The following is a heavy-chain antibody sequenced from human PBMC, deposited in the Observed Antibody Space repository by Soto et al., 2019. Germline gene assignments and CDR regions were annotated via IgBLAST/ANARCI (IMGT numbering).Heavy chain of an antibody. CDR2: IIPIFGTA. CDR3: ARDPTRYCSGGSCYWVGALDI. V-gene: IGHV1-69*01. D-gene: IGHD2-15*01. Sequence: QVQLVQSGAEVKKPGSSVKVSCKASGGTFSSYAISWVRQAPGQGLEWMGGIIPIFGTANYAQKFQGRVTITADESTSTAYMELSSLRSEDTAVYYCARDPTRYCSGGSCYWVGALDIWGQGTMVTVSS. J-gene: IGHJ3*02. CDR1: GGTFSSYA.